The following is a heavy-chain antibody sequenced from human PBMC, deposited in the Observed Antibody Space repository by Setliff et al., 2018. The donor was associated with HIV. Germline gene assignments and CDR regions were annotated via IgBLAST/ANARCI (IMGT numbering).Heavy chain of an antibody. CDR1: GYSFTSYW. D-gene: IGHD3-22*01. J-gene: IGHJ4*02. CDR2: IYPGDSDT. Sequence: PGESLKISCKGSGYSFTSYWIAWVRQMPGKGLEWMGIIYPGDSDTRYSPSFQGQATISADKSISTAYLQWSSLKASDTAMYYCARLGDDNSGYYQYWGQGTLVTVSS. V-gene: IGHV5-51*01. CDR3: ARLGDDNSGYYQY.